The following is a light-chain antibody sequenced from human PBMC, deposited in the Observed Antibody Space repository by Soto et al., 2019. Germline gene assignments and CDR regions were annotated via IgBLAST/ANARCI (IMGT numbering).Light chain of an antibody. V-gene: IGKV3-20*01. Sequence: EIVLTQSPGTLSSSLGERATLSCRASQSVGSNSLAWYQQKPGQAPRLLIYGASNRATGIPDRFSGSGSGTDFTLTINRLEAEDFAVYCWQQYGNTPLFSFGPGTKVDIK. J-gene: IGKJ3*01. CDR1: QSVGSNS. CDR2: GAS. CDR3: QQYGNTPLFS.